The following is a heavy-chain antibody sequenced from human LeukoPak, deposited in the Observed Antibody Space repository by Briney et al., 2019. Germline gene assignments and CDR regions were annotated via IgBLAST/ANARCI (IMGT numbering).Heavy chain of an antibody. CDR3: AREFVFTRTFYYYYMDV. D-gene: IGHD3-10*01. CDR2: MNPNSGNT. CDR1: GYTFTSYD. J-gene: IGHJ6*03. V-gene: IGHV1-8*01. Sequence: VKVSCKASGYTFTSYDINWVRQATGQGLEWMGWMNPNSGNTGYAQKFQGRVTITRNTSISTAYMELSSLRSEDTAVYYCAREFVFTRTFYYYYMDVWGKGTTVTVSS.